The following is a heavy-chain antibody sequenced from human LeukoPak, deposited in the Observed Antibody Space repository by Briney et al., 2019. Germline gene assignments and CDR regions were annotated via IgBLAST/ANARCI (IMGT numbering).Heavy chain of an antibody. CDR1: GYTFTSYG. Sequence: ASVKVSCKASGYTFTSYGFTWVRQAPGQGLEWMGWISAYNGNTDYAQKFQGRVTMTTDTSTSTAYMELRSLRSDDTAVYYCARGHDYSRIFDYWGQGTLVTVSS. J-gene: IGHJ4*02. CDR3: ARGHDYSRIFDY. D-gene: IGHD4-11*01. V-gene: IGHV1-18*01. CDR2: ISAYNGNT.